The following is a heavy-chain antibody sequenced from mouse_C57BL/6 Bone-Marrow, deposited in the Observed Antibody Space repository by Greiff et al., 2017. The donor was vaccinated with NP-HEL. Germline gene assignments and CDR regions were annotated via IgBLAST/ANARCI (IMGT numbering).Heavy chain of an antibody. CDR1: GFSFNTYA. CDR3: VRPPGWLLRYYFDY. D-gene: IGHD2-3*01. J-gene: IGHJ2*01. CDR2: IRSKSNNYAT. V-gene: IGHV10-1*01. Sequence: DVMLVESGGGLVQPKGSLKLSCAASGFSFNTYAMNWVRQAPGKGLEWVARIRSKSNNYATYYADSVKDRFTISRDDSESMLYLQMNNLKTEDTAMYYCVRPPGWLLRYYFDYWGQGTTLTVSS.